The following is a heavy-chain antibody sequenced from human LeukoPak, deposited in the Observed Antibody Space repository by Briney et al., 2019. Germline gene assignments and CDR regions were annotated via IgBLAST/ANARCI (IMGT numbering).Heavy chain of an antibody. J-gene: IGHJ4*02. CDR2: ISYDGSNK. V-gene: IGHV3-30*04. CDR1: GFTFSSYA. D-gene: IGHD2-21*02. CDR3: ATSSNPAYCGGDCSDY. Sequence: GGSLRLSCAASGFTFSSYAMHWVRQAPGKGLEWVAVISYDGSNKYYADSVKGRFTISRDNSKNTLYLQMNSLRAEDTAVYYCATSSNPAYCGGDCSDYWGRGTLVTVSS.